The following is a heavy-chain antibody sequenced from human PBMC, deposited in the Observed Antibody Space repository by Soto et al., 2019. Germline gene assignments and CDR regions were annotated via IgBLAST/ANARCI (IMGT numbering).Heavy chain of an antibody. Sequence: KASETLSLTCTVSGGSINNYWWSWIRQAADKRLEWIGRLHSTGATNYNPSLRSRVTMSVDKSKNQFSLNLASVTAADTAVYYCAREGYYDSSGYPAYYYYGMDVWGQGTTVTSP. CDR2: LHSTGAT. CDR3: AREGYYDSSGYPAYYYYGMDV. D-gene: IGHD3-22*01. J-gene: IGHJ6*02. CDR1: GGSINNYW. V-gene: IGHV4-4*07.